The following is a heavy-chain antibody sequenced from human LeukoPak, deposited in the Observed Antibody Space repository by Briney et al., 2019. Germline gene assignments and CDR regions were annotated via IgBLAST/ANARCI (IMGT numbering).Heavy chain of an antibody. CDR2: TIPIFGTV. D-gene: IGHD2-2*01. Sequence: SVKVSCKASGGTFSNYAISWVRQAPGQGLEWMGGTIPIFGTVNYGQNFQGRVTITADESTSTAYMELSNLKSEDTAVYYCARVLCSSTSCYSSPWFDPWGQGTLVTVSS. CDR1: GGTFSNYA. J-gene: IGHJ5*02. CDR3: ARVLCSSTSCYSSPWFDP. V-gene: IGHV1-69*13.